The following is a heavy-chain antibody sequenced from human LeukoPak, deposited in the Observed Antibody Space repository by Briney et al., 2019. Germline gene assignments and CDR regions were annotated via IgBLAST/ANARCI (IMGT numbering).Heavy chain of an antibody. J-gene: IGHJ4*02. Sequence: PGGSLRLSCAASGFTFSSYAMHWVRQAPGKGLEYVSAISSNGGSTYYANSVKGRFTISRDNSRDTLYLQMGSLRAEDMAVYYCATPGGSQLVFDYWGQGTLVTVSS. CDR3: ATPGGSQLVFDY. V-gene: IGHV3-64*01. D-gene: IGHD6-6*01. CDR2: ISSNGGST. CDR1: GFTFSSYA.